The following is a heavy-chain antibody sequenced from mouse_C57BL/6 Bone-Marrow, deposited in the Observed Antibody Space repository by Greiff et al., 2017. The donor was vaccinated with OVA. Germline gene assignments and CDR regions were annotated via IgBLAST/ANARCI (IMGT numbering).Heavy chain of an antibody. CDR1: GYTFTSYW. J-gene: IGHJ1*03. D-gene: IGHD1-1*01. Sequence: QVQLQQPGAELVKPGASVKLSCKASGYTFTSYWMHWVKQRPGQGLEWIGMIHPNSGSTNYNEKFKSKATLTVDKSSSTAYMQLSSLTSEDSAVYYCANYYGRSHWYFDVWGTGTTVTVSS. CDR2: IHPNSGST. CDR3: ANYYGRSHWYFDV. V-gene: IGHV1-64*01.